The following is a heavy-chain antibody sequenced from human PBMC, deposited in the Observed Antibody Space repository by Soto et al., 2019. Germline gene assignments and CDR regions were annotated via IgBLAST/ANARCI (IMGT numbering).Heavy chain of an antibody. CDR3: AKDSYYYDSSGYYFLFDY. CDR1: GFTFDDYA. Sequence: EVQLVESGGGLVQPGRSLRLSCAASGFTFDDYAMHWVRQAPGKGLEWDSGISWNSGSIGYADSVKGRFTISRDNAKNSLYLQMNSLRAEDTALYYCAKDSYYYDSSGYYFLFDYWGQGTLVTVSS. CDR2: ISWNSGSI. V-gene: IGHV3-9*01. J-gene: IGHJ4*02. D-gene: IGHD3-22*01.